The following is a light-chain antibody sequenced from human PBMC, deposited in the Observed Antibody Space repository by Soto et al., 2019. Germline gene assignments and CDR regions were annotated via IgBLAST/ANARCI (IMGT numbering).Light chain of an antibody. Sequence: DIQMTQSPSTLTASVGDRVTITCRASQSISSWLAWYRQKPGEAPKLLIYAGSTLERGVPSRFSGSGSGTEFTLTTSSLQPDDFATFYCQQYNTFSRTFGQGTKVEV. CDR2: AGS. CDR3: QQYNTFSRT. CDR1: QSISSW. V-gene: IGKV1-5*03. J-gene: IGKJ1*01.